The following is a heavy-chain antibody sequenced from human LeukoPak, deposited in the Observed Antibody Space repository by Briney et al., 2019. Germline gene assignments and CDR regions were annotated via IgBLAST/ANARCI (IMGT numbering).Heavy chain of an antibody. Sequence: GRSLRLSCAASGFTFSSYAMHWVRQAPGKGLEWLAVISYDGSNKYYADSVKGRFTISRGNSKNTLYLQMNSLRAEDTAVYYCARILGYCSSTSCYDDYWGQGTLVTVSS. CDR3: ARILGYCSSTSCYDDY. J-gene: IGHJ4*02. CDR2: ISYDGSNK. D-gene: IGHD2-2*01. V-gene: IGHV3-30*04. CDR1: GFTFSSYA.